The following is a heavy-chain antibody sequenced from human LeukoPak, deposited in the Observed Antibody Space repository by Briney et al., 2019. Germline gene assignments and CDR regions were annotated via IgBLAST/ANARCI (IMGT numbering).Heavy chain of an antibody. Sequence: PGGSLRLSCAAPEFSFSTYWMSWVRQAPGKGLEWVANIKEDGTEKYYVGSVKGRFTISRDNAKKSLYLQMNSLRDDDTAVYFCARSPAGDAWPPAYYMDVWGKGTTVTVSS. D-gene: IGHD3-10*01. CDR1: EFSFSTYW. J-gene: IGHJ6*03. V-gene: IGHV3-7*01. CDR2: IKEDGTEK. CDR3: ARSPAGDAWPPAYYMDV.